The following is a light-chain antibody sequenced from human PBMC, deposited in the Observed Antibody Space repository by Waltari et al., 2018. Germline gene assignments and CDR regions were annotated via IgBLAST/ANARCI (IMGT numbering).Light chain of an antibody. Sequence: DIQMTQSPSSLSASVGDRVTITCRASQSISTFLNWYQQKPGKAPKVLICAATRLQNGVPSRFSGSGSGTDFTLTISSLQPEDFATYYCQQSYNTLLLTFGGGTKVEIK. CDR1: QSISTF. CDR2: AAT. J-gene: IGKJ4*01. V-gene: IGKV1-39*01. CDR3: QQSYNTLLLT.